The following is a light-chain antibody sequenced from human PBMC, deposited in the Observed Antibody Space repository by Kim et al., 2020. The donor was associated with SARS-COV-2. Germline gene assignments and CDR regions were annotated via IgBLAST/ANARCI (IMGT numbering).Light chain of an antibody. Sequence: DIQMTQSPSSLSASVGDRVTITCRASQDISRYLNWYQQKPGKAPKLLIYTASSLQSGVPSRFTGSGSETDFTLTITSLQPEDFATYYWQQTSSAPRTCGQGTKVDIK. J-gene: IGKJ1*01. CDR3: QQTSSAPRT. CDR2: TAS. V-gene: IGKV1-39*01. CDR1: QDISRY.